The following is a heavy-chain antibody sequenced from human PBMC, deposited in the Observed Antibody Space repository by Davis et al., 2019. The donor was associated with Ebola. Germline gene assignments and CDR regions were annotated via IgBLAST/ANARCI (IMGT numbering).Heavy chain of an antibody. V-gene: IGHV3-21*05. D-gene: IGHD6-6*01. Sequence: GGSLRLSCAASGFTFSSNSMNWVRQAPGKGLEWVSYISSSSSYTNYADSVKGRFTISRDNAKNSLYLQMNSLRAEDTAVYYCTTGHYSSSRGYWGQGTLVTVSS. J-gene: IGHJ4*02. CDR2: ISSSSSYT. CDR3: TTGHYSSSRGY. CDR1: GFTFSSNS.